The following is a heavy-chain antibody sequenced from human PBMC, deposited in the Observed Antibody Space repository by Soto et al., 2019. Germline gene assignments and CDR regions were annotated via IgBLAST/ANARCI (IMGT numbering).Heavy chain of an antibody. D-gene: IGHD6-13*01. Sequence: GGSLRLSCAASGFTVSSNYMSWVRQAPGKGLEWVSVIYSGGSTYYADSVKGRFTISRDNSKNTLYLQMNSLRAEDTAVYYCARENYSSSWYLVGAFDIWGQGTMVTVSS. CDR3: ARENYSSSWYLVGAFDI. V-gene: IGHV3-53*01. CDR1: GFTVSSNY. J-gene: IGHJ3*02. CDR2: IYSGGST.